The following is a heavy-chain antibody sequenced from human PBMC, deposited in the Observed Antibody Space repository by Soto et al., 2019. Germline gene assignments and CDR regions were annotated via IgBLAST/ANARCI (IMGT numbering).Heavy chain of an antibody. CDR3: ARDLNSEGWFDP. V-gene: IGHV4-31*03. J-gene: IGHJ5*02. CDR2: IYYSGST. Sequence: SETLSLTCTVSGGSISSGGYYWSWIRQHPGKGLEWIGYIYYSGSTYYNPSLKSRVTISVDTSKNQFSLKLSSVTAADTAVYYCARDLNSEGWFDPWGQGTLVNVSS. D-gene: IGHD2-15*01. CDR1: GGSISSGGYY.